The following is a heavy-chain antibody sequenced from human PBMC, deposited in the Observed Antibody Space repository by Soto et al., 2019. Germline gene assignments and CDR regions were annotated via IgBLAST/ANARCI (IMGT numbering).Heavy chain of an antibody. D-gene: IGHD2-2*01. J-gene: IGHJ6*03. V-gene: IGHV1-69*02. CDR1: GGTFSSYT. CDR3: ARKTVVVPAAMGDYYYYMDV. CDR2: IIPILGIA. Sequence: QVQLVQSGDEVKKPGSSVKVSCKASGGTFSSYTISWVRQAPGQGLEWMGRIIPILGIANYAQKFQGRVTITADKSTSTAYMELSSLRSEDTAVYYCARKTVVVPAAMGDYYYYMDVWGKGTTVTVSS.